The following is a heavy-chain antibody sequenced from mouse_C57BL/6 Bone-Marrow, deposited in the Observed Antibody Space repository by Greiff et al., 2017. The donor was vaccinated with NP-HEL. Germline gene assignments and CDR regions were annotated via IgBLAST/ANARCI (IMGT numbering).Heavy chain of an antibody. Sequence: QVQLKQSGPELVKPGASVKISCKASGYAFSSSWMNWVKQRPGKGLEWIGRIYPGDGDTNYNGKFKGKATLTADKSSSTAYMQLSSLTSEDSAVYFCANYYGSKAMDYWGQGTSVTVSS. V-gene: IGHV1-82*01. D-gene: IGHD1-1*01. CDR2: IYPGDGDT. CDR3: ANYYGSKAMDY. CDR1: GYAFSSSW. J-gene: IGHJ4*01.